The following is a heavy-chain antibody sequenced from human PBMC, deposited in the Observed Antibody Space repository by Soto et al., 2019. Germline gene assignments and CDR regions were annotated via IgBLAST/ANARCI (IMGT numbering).Heavy chain of an antibody. V-gene: IGHV3-7*01. CDR1: GFTFSSYW. Sequence: EVQLVESGGGLVQPGGSLRLSCAASGFTFSSYWMSWVRQAPGKGLEWVANIKQDGSEKYYVDSVKGRFTISRDNAKNSLYLQMNSLRAEDTAVYYCARERGGGYGSCSGGSCHPTDYWGQGTLVTVSS. CDR3: ARERGGGYGSCSGGSCHPTDY. D-gene: IGHD2-15*01. CDR2: IKQDGSEK. J-gene: IGHJ4*02.